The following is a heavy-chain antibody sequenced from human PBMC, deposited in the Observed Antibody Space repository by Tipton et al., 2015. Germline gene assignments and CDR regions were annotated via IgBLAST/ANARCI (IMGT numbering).Heavy chain of an antibody. D-gene: IGHD2-8*01. CDR3: ARGINGDFDY. J-gene: IGHJ4*02. CDR1: GGSISNSLFY. CDR2: LYYTGST. Sequence: TLSLTCSVSGGSISNSLFYWGWIRPPPGKGLEWIGSLYYTGSTYYNPSLHSRAIISVDTSKTQLSLKLTSVTAADTAVYYCARGINGDFDYWGQGTLVPVSS. V-gene: IGHV4-39*07.